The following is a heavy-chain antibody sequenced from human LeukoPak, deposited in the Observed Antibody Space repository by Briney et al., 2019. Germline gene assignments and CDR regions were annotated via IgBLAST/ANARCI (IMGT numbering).Heavy chain of an antibody. Sequence: ASVKVSCKASGYTFTGYYMHWVRQAPGQGLEWMGWINPNSGGTNYAQKFQGRVTVTRDTSISTAYMELSRLRSDDTAVYYCARNVRFLEWLLSELDPWGQGTLVTVSS. D-gene: IGHD3-3*01. V-gene: IGHV1-2*02. CDR3: ARNVRFLEWLLSELDP. CDR1: GYTFTGYY. CDR2: INPNSGGT. J-gene: IGHJ5*02.